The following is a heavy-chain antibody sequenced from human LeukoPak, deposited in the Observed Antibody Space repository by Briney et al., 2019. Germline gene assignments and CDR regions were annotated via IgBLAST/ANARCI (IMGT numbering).Heavy chain of an antibody. CDR2: IYTSGST. D-gene: IGHD1-26*01. Sequence: PSETLSLTCTVSGRSISSYYWSWIRQPPGKGLEWIGYIYTSGSTNYNPSLKSRVTISVDTSKNQFSLKLSSVTAADTAVYYCARQLVGATPPDYWGQGTLVTVSS. CDR3: ARQLVGATPPDY. V-gene: IGHV4-4*09. J-gene: IGHJ4*02. CDR1: GRSISSYY.